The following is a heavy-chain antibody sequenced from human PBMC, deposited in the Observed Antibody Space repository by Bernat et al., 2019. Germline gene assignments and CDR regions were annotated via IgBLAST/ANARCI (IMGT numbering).Heavy chain of an antibody. D-gene: IGHD2-8*01. CDR3: ARDYLSDPVTPNLGPDAFDI. J-gene: IGHJ3*02. CDR1: GGIFSRYT. Sequence: QVQLVQSGAEVKKPGSSVKVSCKASGGIFSRYTISWVRQAPGQGLEWMGRIIPILGIANYAQKFQGRVTITADKSTSTAYMELSSLRSEDTAVYYCARDYLSDPVTPNLGPDAFDIWGQGTMVTVSS. V-gene: IGHV1-69*08. CDR2: IIPILGIA.